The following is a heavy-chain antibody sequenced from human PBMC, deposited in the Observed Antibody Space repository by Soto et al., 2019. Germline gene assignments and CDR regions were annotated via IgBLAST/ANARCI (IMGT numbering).Heavy chain of an antibody. CDR1: GFTFSSYA. V-gene: IGHV3-23*01. CDR3: ARDTALDY. J-gene: IGHJ4*02. Sequence: PGGSLRLSCAASGFTFSSYAMSWVRQAPGKGLEWVSSIRDSGAGSYYADSVKGRFTISRDNSENTLYLQMNGLTAEDTALYYSARDTALDYWGQGTLVTVSS. CDR2: IRDSGAGS. D-gene: IGHD2-21*02.